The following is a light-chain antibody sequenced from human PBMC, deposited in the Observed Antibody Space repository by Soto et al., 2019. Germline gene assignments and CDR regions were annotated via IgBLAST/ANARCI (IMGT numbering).Light chain of an antibody. CDR2: DVS. CDR1: SSDVGSYDL. J-gene: IGLJ1*01. Sequence: QSVLTQPASVSGSPRQSITISCTGTSSDVGSYDLVSWYQQHPGKAPKLIIYDVSKRPSGVSSRFSGSKSGNTASLTISGLQAEDEADYYCCSYAGSTTYVFRTGTKVTVL. V-gene: IGLV2-23*02. CDR3: CSYAGSTTYV.